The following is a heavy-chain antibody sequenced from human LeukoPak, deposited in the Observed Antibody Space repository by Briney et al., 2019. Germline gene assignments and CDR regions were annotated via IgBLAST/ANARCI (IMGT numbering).Heavy chain of an antibody. CDR3: ARDRYYDILTGYYPPYYYYGMDV. CDR2: IYHSGST. CDR1: GGSISSYY. Sequence: SETLSLTCTVSGGSISSYYWSWIRQPPGKGLEWIGYIYHSGSTNYNPSLKSRVTISVDTSKNQFSLKLSSVTAADTAVYYCARDRYYDILTGYYPPYYYYGMDVWGQGTTVTVSS. V-gene: IGHV4-59*01. J-gene: IGHJ6*02. D-gene: IGHD3-9*01.